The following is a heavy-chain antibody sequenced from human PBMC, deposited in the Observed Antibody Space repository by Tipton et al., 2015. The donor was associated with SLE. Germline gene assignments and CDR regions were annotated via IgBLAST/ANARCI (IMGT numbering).Heavy chain of an antibody. CDR1: GGSIRSSSYY. CDR2: IYYSGST. D-gene: IGHD3-10*01. CDR3: ASIKAEYYGSGSYYVD. Sequence: TLSLTCTVSGGSIRSSSYYWGWIRQPPGMGLEWIGSIYYSGSTYYNPSLKSRVTISVDTSKNQFSLKLSSVTAADTAVYYCASIKAEYYGSGSYYVDWGQGTLVTVSS. J-gene: IGHJ4*02. V-gene: IGHV4-39*01.